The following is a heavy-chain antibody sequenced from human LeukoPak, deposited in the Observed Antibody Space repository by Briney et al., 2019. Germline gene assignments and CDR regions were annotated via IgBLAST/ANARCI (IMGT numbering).Heavy chain of an antibody. V-gene: IGHV3-48*04. J-gene: IGHJ4*02. D-gene: IGHD1-1*01. CDR2: ISSFSGTI. CDR3: ARAGWNVFDY. Sequence: GGSLRLSCVASGITFSSYSMNWVRQAPGKGLEWVSYISSFSGTINYADSVKGRFTISRDNAKNSLYLQMNSLRAEDTALYYCARAGWNVFDYWGQGTLVTVSS. CDR1: GITFSSYS.